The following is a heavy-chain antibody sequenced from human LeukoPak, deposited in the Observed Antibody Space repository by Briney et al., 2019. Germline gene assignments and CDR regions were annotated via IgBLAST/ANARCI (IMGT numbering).Heavy chain of an antibody. CDR1: GFTFSSYA. CDR2: ISGSGGST. CDR3: AKDQAYYDFWSGYYSDY. V-gene: IGHV3-23*01. Sequence: PGGSLRLSCAASGFTFSSYAMSWVRQAPGKGLEWVSAISGSGGSTYNADSVKGRFTISRDNSKNTLYLQMNSLRAEDTAVYYCAKDQAYYDFWSGYYSDYWGQGTLVTVSS. D-gene: IGHD3-3*01. J-gene: IGHJ4*02.